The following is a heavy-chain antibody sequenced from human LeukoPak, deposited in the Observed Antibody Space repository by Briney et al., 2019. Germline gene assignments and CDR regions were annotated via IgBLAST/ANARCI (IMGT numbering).Heavy chain of an antibody. V-gene: IGHV3-23*01. Sequence: GGSLRLSCAASGFTFSSYAMSWVRQAPGKGLEWVSAISGSGGSTYYADSVKGRFTISRDNAKNTLYLQMNSLRAEDTAVYYCASSDLVGGEDYYDSSGTFDYWGQGTLVTVSS. CDR3: ASSDLVGGEDYYDSSGTFDY. D-gene: IGHD3-22*01. J-gene: IGHJ4*02. CDR2: ISGSGGST. CDR1: GFTFSSYA.